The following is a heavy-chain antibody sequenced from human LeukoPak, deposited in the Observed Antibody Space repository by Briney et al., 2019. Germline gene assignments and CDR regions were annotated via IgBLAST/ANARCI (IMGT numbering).Heavy chain of an antibody. J-gene: IGHJ6*02. CDR3: AKGERYSSSWYNYYYYGMDV. CDR2: ISYDGSNK. V-gene: IGHV3-30-3*01. Sequence: GGSLRLSCAASGFTFSSYAMHWVRQAPGKGLEWVAVISYDGSNKYYADSVKGRFTISRDNSKNTLYLQMNSLRAEDTAVYYCAKGERYSSSWYNYYYYGMDVWGQGTTVTVSS. D-gene: IGHD6-13*01. CDR1: GFTFSSYA.